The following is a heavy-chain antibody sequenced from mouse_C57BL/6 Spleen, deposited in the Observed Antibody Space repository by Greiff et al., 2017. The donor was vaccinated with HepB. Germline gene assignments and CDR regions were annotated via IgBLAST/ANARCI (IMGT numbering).Heavy chain of an antibody. Sequence: EVQRVESGGGLVQPGGSMILSCVASGFTFSNYWMNWVSQSPEKGLEWVAQIRLKSDNYATLYAESVKGRFTISRDDSKTSVYLQMNNLRAEDTGIYYCTDPSWFAYWGQGTLVTVSA. J-gene: IGHJ3*01. V-gene: IGHV6-3*01. CDR2: IRLKSDNYAT. CDR3: TDPSWFAY. CDR1: GFTFSNYW.